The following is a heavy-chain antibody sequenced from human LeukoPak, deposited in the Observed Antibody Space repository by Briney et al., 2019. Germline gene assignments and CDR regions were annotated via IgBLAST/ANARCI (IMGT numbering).Heavy chain of an antibody. V-gene: IGHV4-59*08. CDR3: ARGASSSWYPRPFDY. J-gene: IGHJ4*02. CDR1: GGSISSYY. CDR2: IYYSGST. D-gene: IGHD6-13*01. Sequence: SETLSLTCTVSGGSISSYYWSWIRQPPGKGLEWIGYIYYSGSTNYNPSLKSRVTISVDTSKNQFSLKLSSVTAADTAVYYCARGASSSWYPRPFDYWGQGTLVTVSS.